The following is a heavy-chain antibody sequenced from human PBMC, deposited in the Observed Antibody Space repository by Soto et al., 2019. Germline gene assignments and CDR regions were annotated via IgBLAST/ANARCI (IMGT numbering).Heavy chain of an antibody. CDR2: INPNSGGT. J-gene: IGHJ3*02. V-gene: IGHV1-2*04. Sequence: ASVKVACKASGYTFTSYGISWVRQDPGQGLEWMGWINPNSGGTNYAQKFQGWVTMTRDTSISTAYMELSRLRSDDTAVYYCARAFLGRDAFDIWGQGTMVTVSS. CDR3: ARAFLGRDAFDI. CDR1: GYTFTSYG.